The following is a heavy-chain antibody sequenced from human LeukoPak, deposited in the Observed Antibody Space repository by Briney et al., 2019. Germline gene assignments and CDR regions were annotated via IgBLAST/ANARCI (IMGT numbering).Heavy chain of an antibody. V-gene: IGHV3-23*01. D-gene: IGHD2-15*01. CDR2: ISGGGGRT. J-gene: IGHJ4*02. CDR3: AKTRPRIVVSGSVDN. Sequence: GGSLRLSCAASGFTFRYYAMSWVRQAPGKGLEWVSAISGGGGRTSYTDSVKGRFTISRDNSKNSFYLQMNSLTTEDTAVYFCAKTRPRIVVSGSVDNWGQGTLVTVSS. CDR1: GFTFRYYA.